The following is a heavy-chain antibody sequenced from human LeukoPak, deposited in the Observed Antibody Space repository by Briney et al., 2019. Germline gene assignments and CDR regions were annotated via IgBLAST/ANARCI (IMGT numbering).Heavy chain of an antibody. CDR2: INHSGST. V-gene: IGHV4-34*01. J-gene: IGHJ5*02. CDR1: GGSFSGYY. D-gene: IGHD3-22*01. CDR3: AVDAGPYYYDSSGAP. Sequence: KPSETLSLTCAVYGGSFSGYYWSWIRQPPGKGLEWIGEINHSGSTNYNPSLKGRVTISVDTSKNQFSLKLSSVTAADTAVYYCAVDAGPYYYDSSGAPWGQGTLVTVSS.